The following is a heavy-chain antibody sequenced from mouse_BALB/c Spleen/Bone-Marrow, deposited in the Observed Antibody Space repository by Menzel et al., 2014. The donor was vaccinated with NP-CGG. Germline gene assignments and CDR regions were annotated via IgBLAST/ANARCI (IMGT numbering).Heavy chain of an antibody. V-gene: IGHV1-67*01. CDR3: ARSGKVRNAMDY. CDR2: ISSYYGDA. J-gene: IGHJ4*01. D-gene: IGHD2-14*01. Sequence: QVQLQQSGAELVRPGVSVKTSCKGSGYTFTDYAVHWVKQSHTKSLEWIGLISSYYGDATYNQKFKGKATMTVDKSSSTAFLELARLTSEDSAIYYCARSGKVRNAMDYWGQGTSATVSS. CDR1: GYTFTDYA.